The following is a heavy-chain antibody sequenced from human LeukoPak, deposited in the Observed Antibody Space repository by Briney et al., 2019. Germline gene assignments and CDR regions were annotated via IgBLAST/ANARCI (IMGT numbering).Heavy chain of an antibody. CDR2: IYYSGST. J-gene: IGHJ3*02. D-gene: IGHD6-6*01. Sequence: SETLSLTCTVSGXSISSYYGSWIRQPPGKGLEWIGYIYYSGSTNYNPSLKSRVTISVDTSKNQFSLKLSSVTAADTAVYYCARSVPQPIAARPSYAFDIWGQGIMVTVSS. CDR1: GXSISSYY. CDR3: ARSVPQPIAARPSYAFDI. V-gene: IGHV4-59*01.